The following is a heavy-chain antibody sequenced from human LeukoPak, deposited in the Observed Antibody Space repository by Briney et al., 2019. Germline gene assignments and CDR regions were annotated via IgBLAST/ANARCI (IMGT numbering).Heavy chain of an antibody. D-gene: IGHD2-2*01. Sequence: ASVKVSCTASGYTFTSYAINWVRQAPGQGLEWMGWINPNSGDTNCAQQFQGRATMTRDTSISTAYMELSGQRSDDTAVYYCARAYCRSDSCYYFDYWGQGTLVTVSS. J-gene: IGHJ4*02. CDR2: INPNSGDT. CDR3: ARAYCRSDSCYYFDY. CDR1: GYTFTSYA. V-gene: IGHV1-2*02.